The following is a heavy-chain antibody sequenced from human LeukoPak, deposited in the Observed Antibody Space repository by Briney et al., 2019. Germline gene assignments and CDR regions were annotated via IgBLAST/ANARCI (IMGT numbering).Heavy chain of an antibody. Sequence: PGGSPRLSCAGSGFTFSSYGMHWVRQAPGKGVEWVAVIWYDGSYTYYAESVKGRFTISRDNSRNTLYLQMSSLRAEDTAVYYCAKPTSGDGSFLIDYWGQGTLVIVSS. CDR3: AKPTSGDGSFLIDY. J-gene: IGHJ4*02. CDR2: IWYDGSYT. V-gene: IGHV3-33*03. CDR1: GFTFSSYG. D-gene: IGHD1-26*01.